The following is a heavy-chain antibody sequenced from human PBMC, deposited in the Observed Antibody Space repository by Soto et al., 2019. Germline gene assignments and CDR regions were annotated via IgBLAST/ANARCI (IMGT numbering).Heavy chain of an antibody. J-gene: IGHJ4*02. CDR2: ISSSGDGT. D-gene: IGHD4-17*01. V-gene: IGHV3-23*01. CDR3: ARGSVPSTTVTTFFLDY. Sequence: GGSLRLSCAASGFTFSSYAMTWVRQAPGKGLEWVSIISSSGDGTYYVDSVKGRFTISRDNSRNTLNLQMNSLRAEDTAVYYCARGSVPSTTVTTFFLDYWGQGTLVTVSS. CDR1: GFTFSSYA.